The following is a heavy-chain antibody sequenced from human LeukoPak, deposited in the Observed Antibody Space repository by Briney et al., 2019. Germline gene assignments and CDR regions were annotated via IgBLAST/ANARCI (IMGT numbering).Heavy chain of an antibody. V-gene: IGHV4-30-2*01. D-gene: IGHD4-23*01. Sequence: SQTLSLTCAVSGGSISSGGSSWSWIRQPPGKGLEWIGYIYHSGSTYYNPSLKSRVTMLLDKSKNQFFLKLNSVTAADTAVYYCARNGGNSDYDYWGQGTLVTVSA. CDR3: ARNGGNSDYDY. CDR2: IYHSGST. J-gene: IGHJ4*02. CDR1: GGSISSGGSS.